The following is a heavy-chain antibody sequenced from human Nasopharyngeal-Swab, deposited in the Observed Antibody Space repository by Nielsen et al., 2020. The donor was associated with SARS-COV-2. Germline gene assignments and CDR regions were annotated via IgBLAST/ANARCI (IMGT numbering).Heavy chain of an antibody. V-gene: IGHV3-30*14. CDR1: GFIFSNYA. Sequence: GGSLRLSCAASGFIFSNYAMHWVRQAPGKGLEWVAVVANDGSFKHYADSVKGRFTISRENAKNSLYLQMNSLRAEDTAVYYCARETMIARGWDAFDIWGQGAMVTVSS. D-gene: IGHD3-22*01. J-gene: IGHJ3*02. CDR2: VANDGSFK. CDR3: ARETMIARGWDAFDI.